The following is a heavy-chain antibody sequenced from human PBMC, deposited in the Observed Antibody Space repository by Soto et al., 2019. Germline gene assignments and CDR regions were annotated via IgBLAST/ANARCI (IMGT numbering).Heavy chain of an antibody. D-gene: IGHD6-13*01. V-gene: IGHV4-34*01. CDR1: GGSFSGYY. CDR3: ARAAESSSWSDYFDY. J-gene: IGHJ4*02. Sequence: SETLSLTCAVYGGSFSGYYWSWIRQPPGKGLEWIGEINHSGSTNYNPSLKSRVTISVDTSKNQFSLKLSSVTAADTAVYYCARAAESSSWSDYFDYWGQGTLVTVSS. CDR2: INHSGST.